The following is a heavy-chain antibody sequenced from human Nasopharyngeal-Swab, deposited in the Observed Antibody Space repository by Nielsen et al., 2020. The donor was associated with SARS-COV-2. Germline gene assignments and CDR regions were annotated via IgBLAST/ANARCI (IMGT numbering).Heavy chain of an antibody. Sequence: GESLKISCGASGFTFSNYAMSWVRQAPGKGLEWVSTISGSNGITYYADSVKGRFTISRDNSKNTLYLQMNSLRGEDTAVYYCARGDSFWGQGTTVTVSS. CDR2: ISGSNGIT. CDR1: GFTFSNYA. J-gene: IGHJ6*02. D-gene: IGHD2-21*01. CDR3: ARGDSF. V-gene: IGHV3-23*01.